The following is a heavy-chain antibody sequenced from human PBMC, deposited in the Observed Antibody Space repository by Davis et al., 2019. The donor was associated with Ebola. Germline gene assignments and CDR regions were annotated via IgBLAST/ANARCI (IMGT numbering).Heavy chain of an antibody. J-gene: IGHJ6*03. CDR3: AKVSPQLGMVSYYYYYMDV. Sequence: GESLKISCAASGFTFSSYGMHWVRQAPGKGLEWVAFIRYDGSNKYYADSVKGRFTISRDNSKNTLYLQMNSLRAEDTAVYYCAKVSPQLGMVSYYYYYMDVWGKGTTVTVSS. CDR2: IRYDGSNK. V-gene: IGHV3-30*02. CDR1: GFTFSSYG. D-gene: IGHD7-27*01.